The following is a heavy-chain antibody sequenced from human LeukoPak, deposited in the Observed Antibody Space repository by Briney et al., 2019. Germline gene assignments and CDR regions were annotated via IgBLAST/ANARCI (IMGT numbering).Heavy chain of an antibody. Sequence: GGSLRLSCASSGFTYSSFWMSWVRQAPGTGLEWVANIKQDGSEKYYVDSVKGRFTISRDNAKNSLYLQMNSLRAEDTAVYYCARAWDSGTVAVAGYFDYWGQGTLVTVSS. J-gene: IGHJ4*02. CDR2: IKQDGSEK. CDR3: ARAWDSGTVAVAGYFDY. V-gene: IGHV3-7*01. CDR1: GFTYSSFW. D-gene: IGHD6-19*01.